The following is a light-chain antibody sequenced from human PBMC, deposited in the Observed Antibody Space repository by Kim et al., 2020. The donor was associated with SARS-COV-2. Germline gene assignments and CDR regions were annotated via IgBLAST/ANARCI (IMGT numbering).Light chain of an antibody. V-gene: IGLV4-69*01. CDR1: SGHSSNA. Sequence: QLVLTQSPSASASLGASVRLTCTLSSGHSSNAIAWHQQQPKKGPRYLMKINSDGSHSKGDGIPDRFSGSSSGAERYLTISSLQSEDEADYYCQTWGTGIQVFGGGTQLTVL. CDR2: INSDGSH. CDR3: QTWGTGIQV. J-gene: IGLJ3*02.